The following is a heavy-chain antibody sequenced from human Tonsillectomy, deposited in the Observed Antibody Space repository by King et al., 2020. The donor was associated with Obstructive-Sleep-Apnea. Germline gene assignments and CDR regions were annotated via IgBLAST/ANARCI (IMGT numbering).Heavy chain of an antibody. CDR2: ISSDGNSK. Sequence: QLVQSGGGVVQPGRSLRLSCAASGFTFSSYGIHWVRQAPGKGLEWVAVISSDGNSKYYADSVKGRFTISRDNSKNTVYVQMNSLRSEDTAVYYCAKDPSSGYYSEATCADSWGQGALVTVSS. CDR3: AKDPSSGYYSEATCADS. D-gene: IGHD3-22*01. CDR1: GFTFSSYG. J-gene: IGHJ4*02. V-gene: IGHV3-30*18.